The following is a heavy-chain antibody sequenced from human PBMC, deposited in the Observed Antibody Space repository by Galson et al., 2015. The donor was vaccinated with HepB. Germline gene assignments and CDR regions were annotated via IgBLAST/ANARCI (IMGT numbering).Heavy chain of an antibody. Sequence: SLRLSCAASGFTFSSYSMNWVRQAPGKGLEWVSYISSSSSTMYYADSVRGRFTISRDNAKNSLYLQVNSLTADDTAVYYCARGRVSLDFWGQGTLVTVSS. CDR3: ARGRVSLDF. J-gene: IGHJ4*02. V-gene: IGHV3-48*01. CDR2: ISSSSSTM. D-gene: IGHD6-13*01. CDR1: GFTFSSYS.